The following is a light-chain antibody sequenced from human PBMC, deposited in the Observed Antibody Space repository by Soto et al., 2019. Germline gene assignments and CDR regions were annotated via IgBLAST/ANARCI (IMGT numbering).Light chain of an antibody. CDR3: QQYYSYPPLT. CDR2: AAS. V-gene: IGKV1-8*01. J-gene: IGKJ4*01. Sequence: AIRMTQSPSSFSASTGDRVTITCLASQGISSYLAWYQQKPWKAPKLLIYAASTLQSRVPSRFSGSGSGTDFTLTISCLQSEDFATYSCQQYYSYPPLTFGGGTKVEIK. CDR1: QGISSY.